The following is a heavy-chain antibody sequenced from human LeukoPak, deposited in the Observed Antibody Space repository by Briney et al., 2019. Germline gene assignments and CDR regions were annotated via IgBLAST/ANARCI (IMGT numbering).Heavy chain of an antibody. D-gene: IGHD1-1*01. V-gene: IGHV3-30*03. CDR3: ISDLCGRDDQ. CDR1: EFTFSSYG. Sequence: GGSLRLSCAASEFTFSSYGMHWVRQAAGKVLGWVAVISYVGSNKNYADSVKGRFTISRDNAKDTLYLQMSSLRDEDTAVYYCISDLCGRDDQWGRGTLVTVSS. CDR2: ISYVGSNK. J-gene: IGHJ5*02.